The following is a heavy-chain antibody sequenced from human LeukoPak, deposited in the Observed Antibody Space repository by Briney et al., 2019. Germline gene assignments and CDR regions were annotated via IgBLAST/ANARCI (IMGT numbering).Heavy chain of an antibody. CDR3: ATDNNVNPNWFDP. J-gene: IGHJ5*02. CDR1: GFSFRNYG. V-gene: IGHV3-30*02. CDR2: IVNVGSDK. Sequence: GGSLRLSCAASGFSFRNYGMHWVRQALGKGLDWVAFIVNVGSDKYYADSVKGRFTISRDNSKNTLYLQMNSLRAEDTAVYYCATDNNVNPNWFDPWGQGTLVTVSS. D-gene: IGHD1-14*01.